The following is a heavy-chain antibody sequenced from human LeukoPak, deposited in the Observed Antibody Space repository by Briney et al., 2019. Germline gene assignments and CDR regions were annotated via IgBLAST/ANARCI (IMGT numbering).Heavy chain of an antibody. CDR2: IKSKRDGETT. Sequence: GGSLRLSCAGSGFNFQYAWMTWVRQAPGKGPEWVGRIKSKRDGETTDYTTLVKSRFSISRDDSKNTVYLQMNSLRTEDTAVYYCTSLVGSPTYWGQGTLVTVSS. D-gene: IGHD4-23*01. CDR3: TSLVGSPTY. V-gene: IGHV3-15*01. J-gene: IGHJ4*02. CDR1: GFNFQYAW.